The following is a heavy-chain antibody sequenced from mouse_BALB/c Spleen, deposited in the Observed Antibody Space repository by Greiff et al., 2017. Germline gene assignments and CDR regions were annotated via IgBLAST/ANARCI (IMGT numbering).Heavy chain of an antibody. V-gene: IGHV1-18*01. D-gene: IGHD1-2*01. CDR1: GYTFTDYN. J-gene: IGHJ4*01. Sequence: VQLQQSGPELVKPGASVKIPCKASGYTFTDYNMDWVKQSHGKSLEWIGDINPNNGGTIYNQKFKGKATLTVDKSSSTAYMELRSLTSEDTAVYYCAREGELRLRGAMDYWGQGTSVTVSS. CDR2: INPNNGGT. CDR3: AREGELRLRGAMDY.